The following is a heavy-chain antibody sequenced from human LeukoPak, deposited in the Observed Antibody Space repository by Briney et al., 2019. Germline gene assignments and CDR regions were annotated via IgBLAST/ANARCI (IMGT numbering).Heavy chain of an antibody. Sequence: SETLSPTCTVSGGSISSYYWSWIRQPPGKGLEWIGYIYYSGSTNYNPSLKSRVTISVDTSKNQFSLKLSSVTAADTAVYYCARAGMWLRFHWFDPWGQGTLVTVSS. J-gene: IGHJ5*02. V-gene: IGHV4-59*01. CDR3: ARAGMWLRFHWFDP. D-gene: IGHD5-12*01. CDR1: GGSISSYY. CDR2: IYYSGST.